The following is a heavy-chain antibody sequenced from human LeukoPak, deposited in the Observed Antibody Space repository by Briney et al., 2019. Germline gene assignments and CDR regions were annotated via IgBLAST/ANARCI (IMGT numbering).Heavy chain of an antibody. V-gene: IGHV3-7*04. Sequence: GGSLRLSCAASGFTFSNYWVSWVRQAPGKGLEWVANIKEDGSDKNYVYSARGRFTISRNNAKNALLLKMNSQRAEDTSGYYCGREIPGGTTSLDCWGQGTVVTVSS. D-gene: IGHD1-7*01. CDR3: GREIPGGTTSLDC. CDR2: IKEDGSDK. CDR1: GFTFSNYW. J-gene: IGHJ4*02.